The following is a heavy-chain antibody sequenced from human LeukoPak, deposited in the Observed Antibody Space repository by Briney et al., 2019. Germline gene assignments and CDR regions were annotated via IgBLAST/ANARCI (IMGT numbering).Heavy chain of an antibody. J-gene: IGHJ4*02. V-gene: IGHV4-59*01. Sequence: SEALSLTCTVSGASISTSYWYWIRQPPGKGLEWIGYIHYTGDINYKSSLKSRVTISAYTSKNQLSLKLSSVTAADTAVYYCARVGCSGGSGYPDYWGQGTLVPVSS. CDR1: GASISTSY. CDR3: ARVGCSGGSGYPDY. CDR2: IHYTGDI. D-gene: IGHD2-15*01.